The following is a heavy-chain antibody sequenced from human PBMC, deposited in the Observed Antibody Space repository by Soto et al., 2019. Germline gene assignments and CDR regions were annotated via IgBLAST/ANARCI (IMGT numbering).Heavy chain of an antibody. D-gene: IGHD6-13*01. CDR2: INPSGGST. J-gene: IGHJ4*02. Sequence: QVQLVQSGAEVKKPGASVKVSCKASGYTFTSYYMHWVRQAPGQGLEWMGIINPSGGSTSYAQKFQGRVTMTGDTSTSTVYMELSSLRSEETAVYYCAREAAQYCFDYWGQGTLVTVSS. CDR1: GYTFTSYY. CDR3: AREAAQYCFDY. V-gene: IGHV1-46*01.